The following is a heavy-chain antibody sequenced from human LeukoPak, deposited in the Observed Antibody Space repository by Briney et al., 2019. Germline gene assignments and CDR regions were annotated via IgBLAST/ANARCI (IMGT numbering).Heavy chain of an antibody. V-gene: IGHV4-34*01. J-gene: IGHJ4*02. CDR3: ARIRRAYDILTGYYGYYFDY. CDR2: INHSGST. D-gene: IGHD3-9*01. Sequence: PSETLSLTCAVYGGSFSGYFWSWIRQPPGKGLEWIGEINHSGSTNYNPSLKSRVTISVDTSKNQFSLKLSSVTAADTAVYYCARIRRAYDILTGYYGYYFDYWGQGTLVTVSS. CDR1: GGSFSGYF.